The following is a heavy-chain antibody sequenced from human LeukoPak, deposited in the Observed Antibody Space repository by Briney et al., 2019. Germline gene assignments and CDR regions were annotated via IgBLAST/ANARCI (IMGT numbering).Heavy chain of an antibody. Sequence: GGSLRLSCAASGFTFSSYWMSWVRQAPGKGLEWVANIKQDGSEKYYADSVKGRFTISRDNSKNTLYLQMNSLRAEDTAVYYCARRYSGYDLDYYYMDVWGKGTTVTISS. CDR3: ARRYSGYDLDYYYMDV. CDR2: IKQDGSEK. CDR1: GFTFSSYW. J-gene: IGHJ6*03. D-gene: IGHD5-12*01. V-gene: IGHV3-7*01.